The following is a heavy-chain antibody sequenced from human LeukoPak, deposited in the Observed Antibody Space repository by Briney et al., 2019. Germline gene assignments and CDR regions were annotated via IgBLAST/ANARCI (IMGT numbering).Heavy chain of an antibody. D-gene: IGHD5-18*01. CDR3: ASSTRGYSYGLVGMDV. J-gene: IGHJ6*02. Sequence: GGSLRLSCAASGFTFSDYYMSWIRQAPGKGLEWVSYISSSGSTIYYADSVKGRFTISRGNAKNSLYLQMNSLRAEDTAVYYCASSTRGYSYGLVGMDVWGQGTTVTVSS. V-gene: IGHV3-11*01. CDR1: GFTFSDYY. CDR2: ISSSGSTI.